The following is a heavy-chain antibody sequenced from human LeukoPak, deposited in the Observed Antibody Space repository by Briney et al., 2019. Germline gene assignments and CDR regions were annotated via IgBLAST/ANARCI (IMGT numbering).Heavy chain of an antibody. D-gene: IGHD3-22*01. J-gene: IGHJ4*02. Sequence: SVKVSCKASGGTFSSYAISWVRQAPGQGLEWMGGIIPIFGTANYAQKFQGRVTITTDESTSTAYMVLSSLRSEDTAVYYCARDYFGYDSSGSGFDYWGQGTLVTVSS. V-gene: IGHV1-69*05. CDR3: ARDYFGYDSSGSGFDY. CDR1: GGTFSSYA. CDR2: IIPIFGTA.